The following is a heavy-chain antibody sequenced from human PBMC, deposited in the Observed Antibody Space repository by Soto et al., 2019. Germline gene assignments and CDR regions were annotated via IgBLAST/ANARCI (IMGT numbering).Heavy chain of an antibody. CDR2: IYYSGST. CDR3: AREAYGYNLPSFDY. Sequence: SETLSLTCTVSGGSISSSTYYWGWIRQPPGKGPEWIGSIYYSGSTYYSPSLKSRLTISVDTSKNQFSLKLSSVTAADAAVYCCAREAYGYNLPSFDYWGQGTLVTVSS. V-gene: IGHV4-39*02. J-gene: IGHJ4*02. CDR1: GGSISSSTYY. D-gene: IGHD5-12*01.